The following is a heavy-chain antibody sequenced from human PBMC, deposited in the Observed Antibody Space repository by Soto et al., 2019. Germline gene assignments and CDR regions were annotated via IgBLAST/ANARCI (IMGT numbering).Heavy chain of an antibody. CDR2: IYWDGDK. CDR1: GFSLSTSGAA. J-gene: IGHJ5*02. Sequence: QINLKESAPTVVKPTQTLTLTCTFSGFSLSTSGAAVGWIRQPPGRALEWVALIYWDGDKRYNRYNPSLDGRASVTTDTAKTLVPLTSTNVDPADTATYFSAHRAPMTMFGLVIDIGVWFDPWGQGTRVIVSS. CDR3: AHRAPMTMFGLVIDIGVWFDP. D-gene: IGHD3-16*01. V-gene: IGHV2-5*02.